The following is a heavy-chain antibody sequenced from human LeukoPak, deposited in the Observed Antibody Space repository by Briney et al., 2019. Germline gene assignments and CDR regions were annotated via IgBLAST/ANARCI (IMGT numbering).Heavy chain of an antibody. Sequence: SETLSLTCTVSGVSISSNSYYWGWIRQPLGKGLEWIGSIYYSGSTYYNPSLKSRVTISVDTSKNQFSLKLSSVTTAYTVVYYCASGRYSSYWYFDYWGQGTLVTVSS. V-gene: IGHV4-39*01. D-gene: IGHD6-19*01. CDR1: GVSISSNSYY. J-gene: IGHJ4*02. CDR3: ASGRYSSYWYFDY. CDR2: IYYSGST.